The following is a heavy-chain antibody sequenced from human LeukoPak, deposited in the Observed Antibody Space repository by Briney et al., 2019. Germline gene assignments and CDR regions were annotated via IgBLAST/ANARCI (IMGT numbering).Heavy chain of an antibody. CDR1: GYTFTGYS. J-gene: IGHJ4*02. CDR2: ISAYNGNT. Sequence: ASVKVSCKTSGYTFTGYSIHWVRQAPGHGLEWMGWISAYNGNTNYAQKLQGRVTMTTDTSTSTAYMELRSLRSDDTAVYYCARDQRFSSGSYDYWGQGTLVTVSS. CDR3: ARDQRFSSGSYDY. V-gene: IGHV1-18*04. D-gene: IGHD1-26*01.